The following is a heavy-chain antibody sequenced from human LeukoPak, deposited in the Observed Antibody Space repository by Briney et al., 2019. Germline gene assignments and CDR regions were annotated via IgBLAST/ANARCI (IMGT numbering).Heavy chain of an antibody. Sequence: GRSLRLSCAASGFTFSSYAMHWVRQAPGKGLEWVAVISYDGSNKYYADSVKGRFTISRDNSKNTLYLQMNSLRAEDTAVYYCAGGFFVDSFDYWGQGTLVTVSS. CDR2: ISYDGSNK. V-gene: IGHV3-30-3*01. CDR1: GFTFSSYA. J-gene: IGHJ4*02. CDR3: AGGFFVDSFDY. D-gene: IGHD3-3*01.